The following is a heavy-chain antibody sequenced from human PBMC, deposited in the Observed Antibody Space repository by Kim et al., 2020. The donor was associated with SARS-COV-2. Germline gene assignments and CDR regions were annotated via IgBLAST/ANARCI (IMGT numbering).Heavy chain of an antibody. V-gene: IGHV4-34*01. Sequence: SETLSLTCAVYGGSFSGYYWSWIRQPPGKGLEWIGEINHSGSTNYNPSLKSRVTISVDTSKNQFSLKLSSVTAADTAVYYCARKAVAGKGPFDYWGQGTLVTVSS. CDR1: GGSFSGYY. J-gene: IGHJ4*02. CDR2: INHSGST. CDR3: ARKAVAGKGPFDY. D-gene: IGHD6-19*01.